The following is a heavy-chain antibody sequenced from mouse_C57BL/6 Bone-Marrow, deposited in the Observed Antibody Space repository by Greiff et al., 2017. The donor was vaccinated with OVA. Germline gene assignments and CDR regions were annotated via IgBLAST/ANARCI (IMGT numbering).Heavy chain of an antibody. CDR2: IDPSDSYT. V-gene: IGHV1-59*01. J-gene: IGHJ3*01. CDR3: ARDGPRWFAY. CDR1: GYTFTSYW. Sequence: QVQLQQSGAELVRPGTSVKLSCKASGYTFTSYWMHWVKQRPGQGLAWIGVIDPSDSYTNYNQKFKGKATLTVDTSSSTAYMQLSSLTSEDSAVYYCARDGPRWFAYWGQGTLVTVSA.